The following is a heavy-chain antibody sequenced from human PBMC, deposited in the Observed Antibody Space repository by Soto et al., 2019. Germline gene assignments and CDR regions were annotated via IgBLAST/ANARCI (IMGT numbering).Heavy chain of an antibody. D-gene: IGHD3-3*01. CDR2: ISAYNGNT. Sequence: QVQLVQSGAEVKKPGASVKVSCKASGYTFTSYGISWVRQAPGQGLERMGWISAYNGNTNYAQKLQGRVTMTTDTSTSTAYMELRSLRSDDTAVYYCARVHYDFWSGYSPLWFDPWGQGTLVTVSS. V-gene: IGHV1-18*01. CDR3: ARVHYDFWSGYSPLWFDP. CDR1: GYTFTSYG. J-gene: IGHJ5*02.